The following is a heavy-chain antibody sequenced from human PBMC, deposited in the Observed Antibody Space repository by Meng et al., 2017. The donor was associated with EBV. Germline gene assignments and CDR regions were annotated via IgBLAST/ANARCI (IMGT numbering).Heavy chain of an antibody. D-gene: IGHD6-13*01. CDR1: GYTFTGYY. CDR2: INPNSGGT. CDR3: AKGADLAAAGTFWFDP. Sequence: QVQLVQSGAEVKQPGASVKVSCNASGYTFTGYYMHWVRQAPGQGLEWMGRINPNSGGTNYAQKFQGRVTMTRDTSISTAYMELSRLRSDDTAVYYCAKGADLAAAGTFWFDPWGQGTLVTVSS. V-gene: IGHV1-2*06. J-gene: IGHJ5*02.